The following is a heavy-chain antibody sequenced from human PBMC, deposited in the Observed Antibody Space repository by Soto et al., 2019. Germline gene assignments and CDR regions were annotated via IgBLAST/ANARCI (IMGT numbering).Heavy chain of an antibody. CDR1: GFTFDDYA. D-gene: IGHD3-10*01. CDR3: AKGRTSAYYYGSGSYEDWFDP. J-gene: IGHJ5*02. CDR2: ISWNSGSI. V-gene: IGHV3-9*01. Sequence: PGGSLRLSCAASGFTFDDYAMHWVRQAPGKGLEWVSGISWNSGSIGYADSVKGRLTISRDNAKNSLYLQMNSLRAEDTALYYCAKGRTSAYYYGSGSYEDWFDPWGQGTLVTVS.